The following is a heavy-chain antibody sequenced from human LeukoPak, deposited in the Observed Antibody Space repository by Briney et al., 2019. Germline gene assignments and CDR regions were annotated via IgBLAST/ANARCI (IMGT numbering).Heavy chain of an antibody. CDR2: INWNGGSI. CDR3: AQLVMTTFTSTDY. V-gene: IGHV3-20*04. J-gene: IGHJ4*02. Sequence: GGSLRLSCAASGFTFDDYGMRWVRQAPGKGLEWVSGINWNGGSIVYADSVKGRFTISRDNAKNSLYLQLNSLRAEDTAVYYCAQLVMTTFTSTDYWGKGTLVTVSS. CDR1: GFTFDDYG. D-gene: IGHD3-16*01.